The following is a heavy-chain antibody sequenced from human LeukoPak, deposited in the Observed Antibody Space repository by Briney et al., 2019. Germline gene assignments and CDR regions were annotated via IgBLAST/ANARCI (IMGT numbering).Heavy chain of an antibody. V-gene: IGHV5-51*01. D-gene: IGHD3-3*01. Sequence: GESLKISCKGSGYSFTSYCIGWVRQMPGKGLEWMGIIYPGDSDTRYSPSFQGQVTISADKSISTAYLQWSSLKASDTAMYYCARQDYDFWSGYYTSHWFDPWGQGTLVTVSS. J-gene: IGHJ5*02. CDR2: IYPGDSDT. CDR1: GYSFTSYC. CDR3: ARQDYDFWSGYYTSHWFDP.